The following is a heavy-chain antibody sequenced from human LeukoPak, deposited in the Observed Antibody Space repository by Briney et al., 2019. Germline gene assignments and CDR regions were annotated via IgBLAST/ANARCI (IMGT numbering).Heavy chain of an antibody. D-gene: IGHD4-17*01. Sequence: ASVNVSCKASGYTFTSYGISWVRQAPGQGLEWMGWISAYNGNTNYAQKLQGRVTMTTDTSTSTAYMELRSLRSDDTAVYYCARVNYGDYIAYYYYYGMDVWGQGTTVTVSS. V-gene: IGHV1-18*01. J-gene: IGHJ6*02. CDR1: GYTFTSYG. CDR3: ARVNYGDYIAYYYYYGMDV. CDR2: ISAYNGNT.